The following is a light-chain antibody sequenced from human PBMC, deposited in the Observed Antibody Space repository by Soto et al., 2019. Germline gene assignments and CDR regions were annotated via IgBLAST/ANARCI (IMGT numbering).Light chain of an antibody. J-gene: IGKJ1*01. CDR2: AVS. Sequence: AIRMTQSPSSFSASTGDRVTITCRASQGISSYLAWYQQKPGKAPKVLISAVSTLQSGVPSRVSSSGSGTDFTLTISRLQSEDFASYYCQQYYTYPWTFGQGTQVEIK. CDR3: QQYYTYPWT. CDR1: QGISSY. V-gene: IGKV1-8*01.